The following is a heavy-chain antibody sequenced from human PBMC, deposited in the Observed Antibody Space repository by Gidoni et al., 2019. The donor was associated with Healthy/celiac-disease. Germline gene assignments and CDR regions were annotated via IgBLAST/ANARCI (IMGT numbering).Heavy chain of an antibody. D-gene: IGHD2-15*01. CDR2: IYYSGRT. J-gene: IGHJ5*02. V-gene: IGHV4-31*03. Sequence: QVPLQESGPGLVKPSQTLSLPCTVSGGSIRRGGSYCTWIRQPPGKGLEWIGYIYYSGRTYYNPSLKSRVTISVDTSKNQFSLKLSSVTAADTAVYYCARAPRGGLVVVVAAPLGGWFDPWGQGTLVTVSS. CDR3: ARAPRGGLVVVVAAPLGGWFDP. CDR1: GGSIRRGGSY.